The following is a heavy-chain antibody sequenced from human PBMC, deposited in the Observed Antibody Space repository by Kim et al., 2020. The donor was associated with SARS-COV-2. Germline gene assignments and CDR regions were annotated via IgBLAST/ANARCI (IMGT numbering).Heavy chain of an antibody. Sequence: SETLSLTCTVSGGSVSSGSYYWSWIRQPPGKGLEWIGYIYYSGSTSYNPSLKSRVTISVDTSKNQFSLKLSSVTAADTAVYYCAAYYYGSGSHNWFDPWGQGTLVTVSS. CDR3: AAYYYGSGSHNWFDP. CDR1: GGSVSSGSYY. CDR2: IYYSGST. D-gene: IGHD3-10*01. J-gene: IGHJ5*02. V-gene: IGHV4-61*01.